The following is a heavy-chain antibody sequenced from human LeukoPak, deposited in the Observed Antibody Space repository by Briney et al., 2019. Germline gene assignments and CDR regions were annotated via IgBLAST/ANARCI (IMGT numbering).Heavy chain of an antibody. J-gene: IGHJ4*02. D-gene: IGHD2/OR15-2a*01. Sequence: GGSLRLSCAASGNYWMHWVRQVPGKGLVWVSHINSDGSWTSYADSVKGRFTISKDNAKNTVYLRMNSLRAEDTAVYYCVSFYETYWGRGTLVTVSS. CDR3: VSFYETY. CDR2: INSDGSWT. CDR1: GNYW. V-gene: IGHV3-74*01.